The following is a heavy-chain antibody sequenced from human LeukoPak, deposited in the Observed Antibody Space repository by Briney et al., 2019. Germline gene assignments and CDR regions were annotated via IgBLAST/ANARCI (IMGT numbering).Heavy chain of an antibody. Sequence: GGSLRLSCAASGFTFSSYAMSWVRQAPGKGLEWVSAISGSGGSTYYADSVKGRFTISRDNSKNTLYLQMNSLRAEDTAVYYCARALYDPLLRWYLPYWYFDLWGRGTLVTVSS. V-gene: IGHV3-23*01. D-gene: IGHD4-23*01. J-gene: IGHJ2*01. CDR1: GFTFSSYA. CDR2: ISGSGGST. CDR3: ARALYDPLLRWYLPYWYFDL.